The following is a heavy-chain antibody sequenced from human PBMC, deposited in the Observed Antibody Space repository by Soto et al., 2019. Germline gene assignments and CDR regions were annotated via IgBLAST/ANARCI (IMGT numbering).Heavy chain of an antibody. V-gene: IGHV3-21*01. CDR2: ISGSSQYI. Sequence: EVQLVESGGGLVRPGGSLRLSCAASGFPFSTSNMNWVRQAPGKGLEWVSFISGSSQYIYYADSVKGRFTISRDNPKNSLFLQMSSLRAEDAAIYYCVRGQWLEKRDESYFEFWGQGTLVTVSS. CDR3: VRGQWLEKRDESYFEF. CDR1: GFPFSTSN. D-gene: IGHD6-19*01. J-gene: IGHJ4*02.